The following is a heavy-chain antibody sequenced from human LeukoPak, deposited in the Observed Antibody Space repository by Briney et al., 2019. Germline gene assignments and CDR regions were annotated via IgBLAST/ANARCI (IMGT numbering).Heavy chain of an antibody. CDR3: ASLRYGDYSFDY. Sequence: VASAKVSCKASGYTFTSYGISWVRQAPGQGLEWMGWISAYNGNTNYAQKLQGRVTMTTDTSTSTAYMELRSLRSDDTAVYYCASLRYGDYSFDYWGQGTLVTVSS. J-gene: IGHJ4*02. V-gene: IGHV1-18*01. CDR1: GYTFTSYG. D-gene: IGHD4-17*01. CDR2: ISAYNGNT.